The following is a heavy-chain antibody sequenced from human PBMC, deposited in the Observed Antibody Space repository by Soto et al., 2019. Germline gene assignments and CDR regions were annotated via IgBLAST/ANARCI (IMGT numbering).Heavy chain of an antibody. CDR3: ARHLVSLGYCSGGSCPYFDY. CDR1: GGSISSSSYY. V-gene: IGHV4-39*01. Sequence: QLQLQESGPGLVKPSETLSLTCTVSGGSISSSSYYWGWIRQPPGKGLEWIGSIYYSGSTYYNPSLKSPVTISVDTSKNQFSLKLSSVTAADTAVYYCARHLVSLGYCSGGSCPYFDYWGQGTLVTVSS. J-gene: IGHJ4*02. D-gene: IGHD2-15*01. CDR2: IYYSGST.